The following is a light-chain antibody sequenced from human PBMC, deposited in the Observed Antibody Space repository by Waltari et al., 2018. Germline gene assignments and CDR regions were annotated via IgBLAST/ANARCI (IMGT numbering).Light chain of an antibody. CDR2: YDG. Sequence: QSVLTQPPSVSEVPRQRVTISCSGSSFNIGNKFVNWYQVLPQKDPKLLIYYDGHLPSGFPARFSGSKSGTSASRAISGLQSEDEADYYFAAWDDTLNGWVFGGGTRLTVL. V-gene: IGLV1-36*01. J-gene: IGLJ3*02. CDR3: AAWDDTLNGWV. CDR1: SFNIGNKF.